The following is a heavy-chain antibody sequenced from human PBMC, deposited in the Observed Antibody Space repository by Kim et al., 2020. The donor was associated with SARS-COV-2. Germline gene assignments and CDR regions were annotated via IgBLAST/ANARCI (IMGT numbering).Heavy chain of an antibody. D-gene: IGHD3-10*02. CDR1: GFTFNNYA. Sequence: GGSLRLSCAASGFTFNNYAMSWVRQGPGKGLEWVSGISRTGYASDYADSVRGRFIISRDSSKNTLYLQMSSVTAEDTAVYYCARVFYVSVYWGQGTRVTVSS. CDR3: ARVFYVSVY. J-gene: IGHJ4*02. CDR2: ISRTGYAS. V-gene: IGHV3-23*01.